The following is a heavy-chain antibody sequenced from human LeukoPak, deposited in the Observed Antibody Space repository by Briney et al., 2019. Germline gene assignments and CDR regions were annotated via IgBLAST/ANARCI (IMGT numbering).Heavy chain of an antibody. CDR1: GFTFSSYA. J-gene: IGHJ3*02. D-gene: IGHD2-8*01. Sequence: GGSLRLSCAASGFTFSSYAMSWVRRAPGKGLEWVAVISSDGIHKYHADSVKGRFTISRDNSKNTLYLQMNSLRAEDTAVYYCAKDFKARVSAFDIWGQGTMVTASS. CDR2: ISSDGIHK. CDR3: AKDFKARVSAFDI. V-gene: IGHV3-30*18.